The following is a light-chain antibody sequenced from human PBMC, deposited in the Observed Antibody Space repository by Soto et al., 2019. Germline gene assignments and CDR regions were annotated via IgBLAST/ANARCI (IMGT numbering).Light chain of an antibody. CDR3: QQYGSSPWT. Sequence: EIVLTQSPGTLSLSPGERATLSCRASQSVSSSFLAWYQQKPGQAPRLPIYGASSRATGIPGKFSGSGSGPDFTLTISRLEPEDFAVYYCQQYGSSPWTFGQGTKVDIK. CDR1: QSVSSSF. V-gene: IGKV3-20*01. CDR2: GAS. J-gene: IGKJ1*01.